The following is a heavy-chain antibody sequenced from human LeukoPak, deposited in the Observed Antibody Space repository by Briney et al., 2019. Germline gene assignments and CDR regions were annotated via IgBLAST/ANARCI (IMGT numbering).Heavy chain of an antibody. V-gene: IGHV3-30*04. CDR3: ARGDGYNTDLDY. J-gene: IGHJ4*02. D-gene: IGHD5-24*01. CDR2: ISYDGSNK. CDR1: GFTFSSYA. Sequence: PGGSLRLSCAASGFTFSSYAMHWVRQAPGKGLEWVAVISYDGSNKYYADSVKGRFTISRDNAKNSLYLQMNSLRAEDTAVYYCARGDGYNTDLDYWGQGTLVTVSS.